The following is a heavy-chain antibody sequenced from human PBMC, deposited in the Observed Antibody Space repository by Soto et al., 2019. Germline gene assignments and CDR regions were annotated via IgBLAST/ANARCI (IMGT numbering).Heavy chain of an antibody. V-gene: IGHV3-21*04. Sequence: GGSLRLSCAASGFTFSSYSMNWVRQAPGKGLEWVSCISSSSSSIYYADSVKGRFTVSRGNSKNTVFLQMNSLRVEDTAVYYCARGRIAAAGTRYYFDYWGQGALVTVSS. CDR3: ARGRIAAAGTRYYFDY. D-gene: IGHD6-13*01. CDR2: ISSSSSSI. J-gene: IGHJ4*02. CDR1: GFTFSSYS.